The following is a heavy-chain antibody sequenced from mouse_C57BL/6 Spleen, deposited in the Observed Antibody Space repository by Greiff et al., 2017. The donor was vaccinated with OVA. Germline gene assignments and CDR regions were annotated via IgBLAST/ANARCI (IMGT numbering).Heavy chain of an antibody. CDR3: ARTSNSYYYAMDY. V-gene: IGHV2-6*03. CDR1: GFSLTSYG. CDR2: IWSDGST. D-gene: IGHD2-5*01. J-gene: IGHJ4*01. Sequence: VKLVESGPGLVAPSQSLSITCTVSGFSLTSYGVHWVRQPPGKGLEWLVVIWSDGSTTYNSALKSRLSISKDNSKSQVFLKMNSLQTDDTAMYYCARTSNSYYYAMDYWGQGTSVTVSS.